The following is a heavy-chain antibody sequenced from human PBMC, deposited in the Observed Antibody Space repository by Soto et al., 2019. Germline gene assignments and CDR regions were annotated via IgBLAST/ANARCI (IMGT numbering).Heavy chain of an antibody. Sequence: SVKVSCKASGGTFSSYAISWVRQAPGQGLEWMGGIIPIFGTANYAQKFQGRVTITADESTSTAYMELSSLRSEDTAVYYCARDTSHCSSTSCSTGWFDPWGQGTLVTVSS. CDR3: ARDTSHCSSTSCSTGWFDP. CDR2: IIPIFGTA. CDR1: GGTFSSYA. J-gene: IGHJ5*02. V-gene: IGHV1-69*13. D-gene: IGHD2-2*01.